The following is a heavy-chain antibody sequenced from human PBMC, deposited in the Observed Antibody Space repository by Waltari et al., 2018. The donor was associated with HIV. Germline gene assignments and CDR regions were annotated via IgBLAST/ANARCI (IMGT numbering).Heavy chain of an antibody. Sequence: EVQLLESGGGLVQPGGSRRLSCAASGFAYVSYAMTWVRPSPGKGLEWGSAISGSGADSFYADSVKGRFSISRDNSKNTVYLQMNNLRAADTAIYYCAKAFSDNTAYYYDFWGRGTRVTVAS. CDR1: GFAYVSYA. D-gene: IGHD3-22*01. CDR2: ISGSGADS. V-gene: IGHV3-23*01. CDR3: AKAFSDNTAYYYDF. J-gene: IGHJ4*02.